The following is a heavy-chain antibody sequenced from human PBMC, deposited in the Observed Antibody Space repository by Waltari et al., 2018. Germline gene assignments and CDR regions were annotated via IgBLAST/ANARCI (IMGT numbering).Heavy chain of an antibody. V-gene: IGHV4-34*01. CDR2: INHSGST. J-gene: IGHJ4*02. Sequence: QVQLQPWGAGLLKPSETLSLTCAVYGGSFSGYYWSWIRQPPGKGLEWIGEINHSGSTNYNPSLKSRVTISVDTSKNQFSLKLSSVTAADTAVYYCARSSDYVHYFDYWGQGTLVTVSS. CDR3: ARSSDYVHYFDY. D-gene: IGHD4-17*01. CDR1: GGSFSGYY.